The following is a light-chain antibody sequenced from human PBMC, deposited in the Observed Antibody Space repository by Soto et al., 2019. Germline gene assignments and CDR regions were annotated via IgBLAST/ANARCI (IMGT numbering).Light chain of an antibody. J-gene: IGKJ1*01. CDR1: QSISSW. CDR2: KAS. CDR3: QQYNSYSWT. Sequence: DIQMTQSPSTLSASVGYRVTITFGASQSISSWLPWYQQKPGKAPKLLIYKASSLESGVPSRFSGSGSGTEFTLTISSLQPDDFATYYCQQYNSYSWTFGQGTKVDIK. V-gene: IGKV1-5*03.